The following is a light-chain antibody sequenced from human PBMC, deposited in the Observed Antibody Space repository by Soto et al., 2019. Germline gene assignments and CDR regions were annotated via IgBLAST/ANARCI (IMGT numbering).Light chain of an antibody. J-gene: IGKJ1*01. CDR1: QSLSSW. Sequence: DIQMTQSPSTLSASVGDRVTITCRASQSLSSWLAWYQQKPGKAPKVLIYDASSLESGVPSRFSGSGSGTEFTLTISSLQPDDFATYYRQQYNSYWMFGQGTKVDI. CDR2: DAS. V-gene: IGKV1-5*01. CDR3: QQYNSYWM.